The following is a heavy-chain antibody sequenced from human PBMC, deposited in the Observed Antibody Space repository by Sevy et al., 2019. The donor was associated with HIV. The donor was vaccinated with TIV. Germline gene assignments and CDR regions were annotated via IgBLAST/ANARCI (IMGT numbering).Heavy chain of an antibody. D-gene: IGHD3-22*01. CDR1: GGSFSGYY. V-gene: IGHV4-34*01. CDR2: INHSGST. J-gene: IGHJ4*02. CDR3: ARRWEGYYDSSEKGYYFDY. Sequence: SETLSLTCAVYGGSFSGYYWSWIRQPPGKGLEWIGEINHSGSTNYNPSLKSRVTISVDTSKNQFSLKLSTVTAADTAVYYCARRWEGYYDSSEKGYYFDYWGQGTLVTVSS.